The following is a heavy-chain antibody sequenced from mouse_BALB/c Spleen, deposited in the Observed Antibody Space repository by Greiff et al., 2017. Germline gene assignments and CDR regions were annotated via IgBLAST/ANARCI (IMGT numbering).Heavy chain of an antibody. CDR1: GYTFTSYV. J-gene: IGHJ1*01. Sequence: EVQLQQSGPELVKPGASVKMSCKASGYTFTSYVMHWVKQKPGQGLEWIGYINPYNDGTKYNEKFKGKATLTSDKSSSTAYMELSSLTSEDSAVYYCARPTYYRYGHWYFDVWGAGTTVTVSS. V-gene: IGHV1-14*01. CDR3: ARPTYYRYGHWYFDV. D-gene: IGHD2-14*01. CDR2: INPYNDGT.